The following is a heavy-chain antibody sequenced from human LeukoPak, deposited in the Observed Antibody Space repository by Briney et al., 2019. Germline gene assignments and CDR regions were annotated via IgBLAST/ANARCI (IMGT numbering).Heavy chain of an antibody. CDR1: GYSFSTFG. V-gene: IGHV1-18*01. Sequence: PSVKVSCKTSGYSFSTFGISWVRQAPGQGLEWMGWISADNANTNYAQHFQDRVTMTTDTSTNSAYMELRSLISDDTAVYYCARDWGGDGWFSPTFDYWGQGTLVTVSS. CDR3: ARDWGGDGWFSPTFDY. J-gene: IGHJ4*02. D-gene: IGHD6-19*01. CDR2: ISADNANT.